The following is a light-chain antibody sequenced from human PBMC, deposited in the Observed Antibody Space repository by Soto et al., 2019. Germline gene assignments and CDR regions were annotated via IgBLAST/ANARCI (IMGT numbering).Light chain of an antibody. Sequence: DIQMTQSPATLSASVGDRVTITCRASQSIGSSLEWYQQRPGKAPKLLIHKASSLESGVPSTFSGGGSGTEFSLTITSLQPDDFATYYCQQYHNYSYSFGQGTKLEIK. CDR3: QQYHNYSYS. CDR1: QSIGSS. CDR2: KAS. V-gene: IGKV1-5*03. J-gene: IGKJ2*03.